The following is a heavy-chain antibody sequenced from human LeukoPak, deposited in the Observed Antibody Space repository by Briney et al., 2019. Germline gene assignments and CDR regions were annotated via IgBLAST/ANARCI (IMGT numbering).Heavy chain of an antibody. CDR1: DFSSSSYI. V-gene: IGHV3-48*02. CDR2: ISSSSSTI. J-gene: IGHJ4*02. Sequence: GGSLRSSCAASDFSSSSYIVSWGRQAPGKGLEWVSYISSSSSTIYYTDSVKGRFTISRDNAKNSLYLQMNSLRDEDTAVYYCARETPEYDWGQGTLVTVSS. D-gene: IGHD1-14*01. CDR3: ARETPEYD.